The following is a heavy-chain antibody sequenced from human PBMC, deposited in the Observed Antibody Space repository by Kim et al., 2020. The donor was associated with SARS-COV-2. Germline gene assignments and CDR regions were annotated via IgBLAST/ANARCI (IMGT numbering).Heavy chain of an antibody. J-gene: IGHJ5*02. Sequence: ASTNYTPALKSRVTIAVDTSKNPFSLKLSSVTAAYTAVYYCARDHMGFDPWGQGTLVTVSS. CDR2: AST. V-gene: IGHV4-59*01. CDR3: ARDHMGFDP.